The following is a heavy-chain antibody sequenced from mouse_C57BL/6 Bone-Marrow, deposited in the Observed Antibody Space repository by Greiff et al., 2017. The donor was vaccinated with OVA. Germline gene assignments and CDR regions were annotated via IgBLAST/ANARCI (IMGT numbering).Heavy chain of an antibody. CDR3: TTYYGSSYAMDY. CDR1: GFNIKDDY. CDR2: IDPENGDT. V-gene: IGHV14-4*01. J-gene: IGHJ4*01. Sequence: VQLQQSGAELVRPGASVKLSCTASGFNIKDDYMHWVKQRPEQGLEWIGWIDPENGDTEYASKFQGKATITADTSSNTAYLQLSSLTAEDTDVYYCTTYYGSSYAMDYWGQGTSVTVSS. D-gene: IGHD1-1*01.